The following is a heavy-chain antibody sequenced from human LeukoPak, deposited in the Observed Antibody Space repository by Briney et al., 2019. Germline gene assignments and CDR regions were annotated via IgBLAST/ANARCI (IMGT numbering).Heavy chain of an antibody. CDR1: GHTFTRYG. Sequence: GSVKVSCKASGHTFTRYGLSRVRQAPGQGRDWVGWVSVYNGNTNYAQRFQGRVTMTTDTSTSTAYMELRSLRSDDTAVYYCARHMFCSSSSCLFDPWGQGTLVTVSS. D-gene: IGHD2-2*01. CDR2: VSVYNGNT. CDR3: ARHMFCSSSSCLFDP. V-gene: IGHV1-18*01. J-gene: IGHJ5*02.